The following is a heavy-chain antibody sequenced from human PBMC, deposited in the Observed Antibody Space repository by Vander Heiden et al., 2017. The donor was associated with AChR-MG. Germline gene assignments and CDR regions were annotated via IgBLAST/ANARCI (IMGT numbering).Heavy chain of an antibody. V-gene: IGHV4-34*01. CDR3: ARGFYSNYVVYYYYYGMDV. Sequence: QVQLQQWGAGLLKPSETLSLTCAVYGGSSSGYYWRWIRQPPGKGLEWIGEIKHSGSTNCNPSLKSRVTISVDTSKNQFSLKLSSVTAADTAVYYCARGFYSNYVVYYYYYGMDVWGQGTTVTVSS. CDR2: IKHSGST. CDR1: GGSSSGYY. J-gene: IGHJ6*02. D-gene: IGHD4-4*01.